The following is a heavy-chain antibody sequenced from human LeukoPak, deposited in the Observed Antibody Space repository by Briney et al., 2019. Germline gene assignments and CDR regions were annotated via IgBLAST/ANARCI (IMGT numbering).Heavy chain of an antibody. V-gene: IGHV3-7*01. CDR3: ARIGYTSSSIDY. D-gene: IGHD6-6*01. CDR1: GFTFRTYW. J-gene: IGHJ4*02. CDR2: VNQDGSEK. Sequence: GGSLRLSCAASGFTFRTYWMTWVRQAPGKGLEWVAKVNQDGSEKYYVDSVKGRFSISRDNAKTSLYLQMNSLRAEDTAMYYCARIGYTSSSIDYWGQGTLVTVSS.